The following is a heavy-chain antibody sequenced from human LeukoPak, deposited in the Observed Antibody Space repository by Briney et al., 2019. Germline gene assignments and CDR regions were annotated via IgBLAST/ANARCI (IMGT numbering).Heavy chain of an antibody. D-gene: IGHD1-26*01. CDR2: IYYSGST. Sequence: PSETLSLTCTVSGGSISSYYWSWIRQPPGKGLEWIGYIYYSGSTNYNPSLKSRVTISVDTSKNQFSLKLSSVTAADTAVYYCARGRQRISGSYWKNWFDPWGQGTLVTVSS. CDR3: ARGRQRISGSYWKNWFDP. V-gene: IGHV4-59*12. CDR1: GGSISSYY. J-gene: IGHJ5*02.